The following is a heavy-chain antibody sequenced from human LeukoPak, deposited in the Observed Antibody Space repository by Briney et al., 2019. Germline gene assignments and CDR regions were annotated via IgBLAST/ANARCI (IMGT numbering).Heavy chain of an antibody. D-gene: IGHD6-13*01. CDR2: IRQDEDTK. V-gene: IGHV3-7*03. Sequence: GGSLRLSCAASGFPFNAYWMTWVRQAPGKGLEWVANIRQDEDTKYYVDSVKGRFTISRDNAMNSLYLQMNSLRAEDTAIYYCARSLPYGTTWYGRSDFWGQGTLVTVSS. CDR1: GFPFNAYW. CDR3: ARSLPYGTTWYGRSDF. J-gene: IGHJ4*02.